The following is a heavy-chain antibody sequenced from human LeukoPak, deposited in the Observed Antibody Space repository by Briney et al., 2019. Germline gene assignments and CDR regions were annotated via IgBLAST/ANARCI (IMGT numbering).Heavy chain of an antibody. J-gene: IGHJ4*02. CDR3: ARGGTVVTHDY. D-gene: IGHD4-23*01. Sequence: GGSLILSCAVSGFTVSSNYMNWVRQAPGKGLEWVSVIYSGGSTYYADSVKGRFTISRDNSKNTLYLQMDSLRAEDTAVYYCARGGTVVTHDYWGQGTLVTVSS. V-gene: IGHV3-53*01. CDR1: GFTVSSNY. CDR2: IYSGGST.